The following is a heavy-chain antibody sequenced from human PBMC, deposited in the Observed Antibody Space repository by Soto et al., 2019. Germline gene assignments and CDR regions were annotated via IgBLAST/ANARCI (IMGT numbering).Heavy chain of an antibody. Sequence: GASVKVSCKAFGYTFIRYYMHWVRQAPGQGNEWMGIIDPSGGSTTYAQRFQGRVTMTRDTSATTVYMELSRLRSEDTGVYYCAKVYDPIPYYYRTPYYHYNMDVWRQPTTVTVSS. D-gene: IGHD2-21*01. CDR1: GYTFIRYY. V-gene: IGHV1-46*01. CDR3: AKVYDPIPYYYRTPYYHYNMDV. CDR2: IDPSGGST. J-gene: IGHJ6*02.